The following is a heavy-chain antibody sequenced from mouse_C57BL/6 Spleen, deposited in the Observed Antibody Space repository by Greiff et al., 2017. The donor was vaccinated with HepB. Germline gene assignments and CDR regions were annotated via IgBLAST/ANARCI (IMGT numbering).Heavy chain of an antibody. CDR2: INPSNGGT. V-gene: IGHV1-53*01. CDR1: GYTFTSYR. J-gene: IGHJ4*01. CDR3: ARMRSSYGAMDY. D-gene: IGHD1-1*01. Sequence: QVQLQQPGTELVKPGASVKLSCKASGYTFTSYRMHWVKQRPGQGLEWIGNINPSNGGTNYNEKFKSKATLTVDKSSSTAYMQLSSLTSEDSAVYYCARMRSSYGAMDYWGQGTSVTVSS.